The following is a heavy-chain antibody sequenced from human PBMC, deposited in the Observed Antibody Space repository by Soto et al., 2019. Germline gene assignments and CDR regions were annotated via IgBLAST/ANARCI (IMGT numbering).Heavy chain of an antibody. CDR2: IKSKTDGGTT. J-gene: IGHJ4*02. Sequence: PGGSLRLSCAASGFTFSNAWMSWVRQAPGKGLEWVGRIKSKTDGGTTDYAAPVKGRFTISRDDSKNTLYLQMNSLKTEDTAVYYRTQEVVGANFDYWGQGTLVTVSS. D-gene: IGHD1-26*01. V-gene: IGHV3-15*01. CDR3: TQEVVGANFDY. CDR1: GFTFSNAW.